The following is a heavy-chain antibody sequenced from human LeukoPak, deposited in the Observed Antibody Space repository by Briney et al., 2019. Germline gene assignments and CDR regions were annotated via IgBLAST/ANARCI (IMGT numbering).Heavy chain of an antibody. J-gene: IGHJ4*02. CDR3: ARGTGDY. V-gene: IGHV3-48*01. CDR1: GFTFSTYI. Sequence: GGSLRLSCAASGFTFSTYIMNWARQAPGKGLEWVAYITTRSTTTLYADSVKGRFTVSRDNAKNSLYLQLSSLRAEDTAVYYCARGTGDYWGQGTLVAVSS. CDR2: ITTRSTTT.